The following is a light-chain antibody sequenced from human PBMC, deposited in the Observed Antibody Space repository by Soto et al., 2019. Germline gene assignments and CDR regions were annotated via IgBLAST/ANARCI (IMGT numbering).Light chain of an antibody. J-gene: IGKJ1*01. V-gene: IGKV1-39*01. CDR2: GAS. CDR1: QRISNF. Sequence: DIQMTQSPSSLSASVGDSITITCRASQRISNFLNWYQHKPGKAPRLLIYGASTLQSGVPSRFSGGGSGTDFTRTIGSLQPEDFATYYGQQTFNTPWTFGQGTKVEIK. CDR3: QQTFNTPWT.